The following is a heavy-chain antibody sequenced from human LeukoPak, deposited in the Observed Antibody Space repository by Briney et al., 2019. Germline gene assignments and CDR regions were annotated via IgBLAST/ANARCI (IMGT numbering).Heavy chain of an antibody. CDR3: ARDQEGFDY. Sequence: ASVEVSCKASGYTFTSNYIHWVRQAPGQGLEWMGMIYPRDGSTSYAQKFQGRVAVTRDTSTSTVHMELSGLRSEDTAVYYCARDQEGFDYWGQGTLVTVSS. CDR2: IYPRDGST. V-gene: IGHV1-46*01. J-gene: IGHJ4*02. CDR1: GYTFTSNY.